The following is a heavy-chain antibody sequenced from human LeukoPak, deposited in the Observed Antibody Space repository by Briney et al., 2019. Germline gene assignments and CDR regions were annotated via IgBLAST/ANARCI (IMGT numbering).Heavy chain of an antibody. CDR1: GFTFSSYG. V-gene: IGHV3-30*02. CDR3: AKLDSSSWNYFDY. CDR2: IRYDGSNK. J-gene: IGHJ4*02. D-gene: IGHD6-13*01. Sequence: HPGGSLRLSCAASGFTFSSYGMHWVRQAPGKGLEWVAFIRYDGSNKYYADSVKGRFTISRDNSKNTLYLPMNSLRAEDTAVFYCAKLDSSSWNYFDYWGQGTLVTVSS.